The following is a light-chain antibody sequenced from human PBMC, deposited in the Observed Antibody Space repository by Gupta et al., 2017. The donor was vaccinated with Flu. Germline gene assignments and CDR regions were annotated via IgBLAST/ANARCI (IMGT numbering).Light chain of an antibody. J-gene: IGLJ2*01. CDR3: SSYAGSSTLV. CDR2: EVI. CDR1: SSDVGRYNL. V-gene: IGLV2-23*02. Sequence: QSALTQPASVSGSPGQSITIPCTGTSSDVGRYNLVSWYQQHPGKAPKLMIYEVIKRPSGVSNRFSGSKSGNTASLTISGLQAEDKADYYCSSYAGSSTLVFGGGTRLTVL.